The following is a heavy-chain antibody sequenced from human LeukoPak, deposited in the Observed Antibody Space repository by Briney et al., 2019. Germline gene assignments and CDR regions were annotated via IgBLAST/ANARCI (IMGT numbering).Heavy chain of an antibody. V-gene: IGHV1-46*01. CDR2: INPSGGST. D-gene: IGHD1-26*01. J-gene: IGHJ4*02. CDR1: GYTFTSYD. Sequence: ASVKVSCKASGYTFTSYDINWVRQANGPGLEWMGIINPSGGSTSYAQKFQGRVTMTRDMSTSTVYMELSSLRSEDTAVYYCAGSSGSYRLFDYWGQGTLVTVSS. CDR3: AGSSGSYRLFDY.